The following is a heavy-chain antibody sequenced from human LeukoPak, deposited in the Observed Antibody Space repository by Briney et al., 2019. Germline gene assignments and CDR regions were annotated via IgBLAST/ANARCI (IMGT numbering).Heavy chain of an antibody. CDR2: INHSGST. CDR1: GGSFSGYY. J-gene: IGHJ6*02. D-gene: IGHD6-19*01. V-gene: IGHV4-34*01. CDR3: VRGGQWLVSYYFYYGMDV. Sequence: SETLSLTCAVYGGSFSGYYWSWIRQPPGKGLEWIGEINHSGSTNYNPSLRSRATISVDTSKNQFSLKLSSVTAADTAVYYCVRGGQWLVSYYFYYGMDVWGQGTTVTVSS.